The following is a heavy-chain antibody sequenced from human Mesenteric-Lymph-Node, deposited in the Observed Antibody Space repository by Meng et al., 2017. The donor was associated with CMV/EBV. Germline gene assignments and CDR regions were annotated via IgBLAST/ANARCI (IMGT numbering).Heavy chain of an antibody. D-gene: IGHD2-15*01. CDR3: GKDLQPGGMDV. CDR1: GFTFSSNW. V-gene: IGHV3-7*03. Sequence: GESLKISCAASGFTFSSNWMSWVRQAPGKGPEWVADIKQDGGQIFYADSVKGRFTVSRDTAQNSLYLEMNSLRVEDTALYYCGKDLQPGGMDVWGQGTTVTVSS. CDR2: IKQDGGQI. J-gene: IGHJ6*02.